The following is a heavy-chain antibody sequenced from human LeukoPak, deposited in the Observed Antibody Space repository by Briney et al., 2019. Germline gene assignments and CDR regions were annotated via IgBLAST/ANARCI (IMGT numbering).Heavy chain of an antibody. D-gene: IGHD4-17*01. V-gene: IGHV4-34*09. J-gene: IGHJ4*02. Sequence: SETLSLTCAVYGGSFSGYYWTWVRQPPGKGLEWIGYIYYSGSTYYNPSLKSRVTISVDTSKNQFSLKLSSVTAADTAVYYCARAKAVTTFDYWGQGTLVTVSS. CDR2: IYYSGST. CDR1: GGSFSGYY. CDR3: ARAKAVTTFDY.